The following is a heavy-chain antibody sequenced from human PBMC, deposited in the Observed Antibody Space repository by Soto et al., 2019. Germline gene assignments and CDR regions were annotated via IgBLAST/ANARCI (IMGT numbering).Heavy chain of an antibody. CDR1: CYTFTSFG. CDR2: ISAYNGNT. Sequence: QVQLVQAGGEVKKPGASVKVSCKASCYTFTSFGFRWGRQAPGQGLEWMGWISAYNGNTKYAQKRQGRVPMTTDTSTSTAYMELRSLRSDDTAVYYCARRAPPMDVSGQGTTVTVSS. J-gene: IGHJ6*02. CDR3: ARRAPPMDV. V-gene: IGHV1-18*01.